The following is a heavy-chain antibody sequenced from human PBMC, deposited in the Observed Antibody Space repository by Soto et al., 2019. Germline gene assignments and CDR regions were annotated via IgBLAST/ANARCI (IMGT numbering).Heavy chain of an antibody. D-gene: IGHD3-22*01. Sequence: PSETLSLTCTVSGGSIPTDDHYWSWLRQPPGKGLEWFGYIYYSGSTSYNPSLKSRVTISVDTSKNQFSLKLSSVTAADTAVYYCARRLYYDSSGFEGGGMDVWGQGTTVS. J-gene: IGHJ6*02. V-gene: IGHV4-30-4*01. CDR3: ARRLYYDSSGFEGGGMDV. CDR2: IYYSGST. CDR1: GGSIPTDDHY.